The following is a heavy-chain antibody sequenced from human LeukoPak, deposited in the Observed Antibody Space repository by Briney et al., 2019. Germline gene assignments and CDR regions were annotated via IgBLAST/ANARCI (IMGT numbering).Heavy chain of an antibody. CDR2: IKQDESEK. CDR1: EFIFSGYW. V-gene: IGHV3-7*01. J-gene: IGHJ4*02. D-gene: IGHD2-15*01. CDR3: ARFGMDAAIDY. Sequence: GGSLRLSCAASEFIFSGYWMNWVRQAPGRGLEWVATIKQDESEKTYVDSVEGRFTSSRDNAKSSLFLQMDSLRAEDTAVYYCARFGMDAAIDYWGQGTLVTVSS.